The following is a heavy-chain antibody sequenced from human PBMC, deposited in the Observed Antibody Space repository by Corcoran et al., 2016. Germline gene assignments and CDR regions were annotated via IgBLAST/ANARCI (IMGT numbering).Heavy chain of an antibody. CDR1: GGSISSSSYY. CDR2: IYYSGST. V-gene: IGHV4-39*07. Sequence: QLQLQESGPGLVKPSETLSLTCTVSGGSISSSSYYWGWIRQPPGKGLEWIGSIYYSGSTYYNPSLKSRVTISVDTSKNQFSLKLRSVTAADTAVYYWARELYGFGYYYGMDVWGQGTTVTVAS. J-gene: IGHJ6*02. CDR3: ARELYGFGYYYGMDV. D-gene: IGHD3-10*01.